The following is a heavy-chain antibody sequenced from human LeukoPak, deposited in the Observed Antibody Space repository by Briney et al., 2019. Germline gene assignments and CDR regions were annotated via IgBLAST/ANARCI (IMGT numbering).Heavy chain of an antibody. CDR2: VTSDGSTT. CDR1: GFTLSTEW. D-gene: IGHD1-26*01. J-gene: IGHJ6*03. CDR3: ARDRSGSHYYMDV. Sequence: HPGGSLRLSCVASGFTLSTEWMHWVRQAPGEGLVWVSRVTSDGSTTSYADSVKGRFTISRDNAKNTLYLQMNSLRAEDTAVYFCARDRSGSHYYMDVWGKGATVTVSS. V-gene: IGHV3-74*01.